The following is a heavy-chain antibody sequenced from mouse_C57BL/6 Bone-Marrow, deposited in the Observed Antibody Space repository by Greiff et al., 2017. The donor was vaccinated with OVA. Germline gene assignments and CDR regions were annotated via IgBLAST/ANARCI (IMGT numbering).Heavy chain of an antibody. CDR1: GYTFTSYW. Sequence: QVQLQQPGAELVMPGASVKLSCKASGYTFTSYWMHWVKQRPGQGLEWIGEIDPSDSYTNYNQKFKGKSTLTVDKSSSTAYMQLSSLTSEDSAVYYCARAGVITTVVLDYWGQGTTLTVSS. D-gene: IGHD1-1*01. CDR2: IDPSDSYT. CDR3: ARAGVITTVVLDY. V-gene: IGHV1-69*01. J-gene: IGHJ2*01.